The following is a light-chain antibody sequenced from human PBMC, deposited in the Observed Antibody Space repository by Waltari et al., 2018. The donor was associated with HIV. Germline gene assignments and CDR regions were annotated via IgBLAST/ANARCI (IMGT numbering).Light chain of an antibody. J-gene: IGLJ1*01. CDR1: SSDIGGYHY. Sequence: QSALTQPASVSGSPGQSVTISCTGTSSDIGGYHYVSWYQQHPGKAPKLIISAVSTRPSGVSDRFSGSKSVNTASLTISGLQAEDEADYYCCSYTSTTAFDVFGTGTRVSVL. CDR2: AVS. V-gene: IGLV2-14*01. CDR3: CSYTSTTAFDV.